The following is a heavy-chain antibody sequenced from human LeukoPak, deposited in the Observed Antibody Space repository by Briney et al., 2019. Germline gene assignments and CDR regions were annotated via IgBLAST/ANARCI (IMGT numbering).Heavy chain of an antibody. J-gene: IGHJ5*02. V-gene: IGHV4-39*07. D-gene: IGHD1-26*01. CDR3: AKEVVGP. CDR2: IFHNGNT. CDR1: GGSLTISIYY. Sequence: SATLSLTSTVSGGSLTISIYYWGWLRQPPGKGLEWIGSIFHNGNTYYNSSLKSRVTISVDTSKSQISLNLSSVTAADTAVYYCAKEVVGPWGQGTLVTVSS.